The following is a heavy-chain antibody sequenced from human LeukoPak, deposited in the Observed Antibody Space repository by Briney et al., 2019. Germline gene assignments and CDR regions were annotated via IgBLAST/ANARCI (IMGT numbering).Heavy chain of an antibody. J-gene: IGHJ4*02. CDR1: GFTFSSYW. V-gene: IGHV3-74*01. CDR2: INSDGSST. Sequence: GGSLRLSCAASGFTFSSYWMHWVRQAPGKGLVWVSRINSDGSSTSYADSVKGRFTISRDNAKNTLYLQMNSLRAEDTVVYYCARVAPKGYYFDYWGQGTLVTVSS. CDR3: ARVAPKGYYFDY.